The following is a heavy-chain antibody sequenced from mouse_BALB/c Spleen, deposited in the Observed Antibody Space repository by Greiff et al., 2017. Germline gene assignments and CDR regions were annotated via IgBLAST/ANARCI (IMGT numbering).Heavy chain of an antibody. CDR2: IYLGNGDT. CDR1: GYTFTSYN. J-gene: IGHJ4*01. Sequence: QVQLQQPGAELVKPGASVKMSCKASGYTFTSYNMHWVKQTPGQGLEWIGAIYLGNGDTSYNQKFKGKATLTADKSSSTAYMQLSSLTSEDSAVYFCARSPYGKAMDYWGQGTSVTVSS. D-gene: IGHD2-10*02. V-gene: IGHV1-12*01. CDR3: ARSPYGKAMDY.